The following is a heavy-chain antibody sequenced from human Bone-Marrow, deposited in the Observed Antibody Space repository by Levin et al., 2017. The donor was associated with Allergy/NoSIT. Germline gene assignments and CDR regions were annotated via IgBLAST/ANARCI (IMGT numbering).Heavy chain of an antibody. Sequence: PSETLSLTCTVSGGSISGYYWSWIRQPPGKGLEWIGYIYNSGRTNYNPSLKSRVTISVDTSKNQFSLRLTSVTAADTAVYYCARTLGYCSGDGCYYYFDYWGQGTLVTVSS. CDR3: ARTLGYCSGDGCYYYFDY. CDR1: GGSISGYY. D-gene: IGHD2-15*01. J-gene: IGHJ4*02. CDR2: IYNSGRT. V-gene: IGHV4-59*01.